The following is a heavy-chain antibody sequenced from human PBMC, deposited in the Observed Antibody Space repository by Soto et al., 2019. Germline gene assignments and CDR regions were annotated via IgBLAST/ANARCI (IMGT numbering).Heavy chain of an antibody. V-gene: IGHV5-51*01. D-gene: IGHD3-22*01. Sequence: GESLKISCKGSGYTFTSYWISWVRQMPGEGLEWMGAIYPGDSDTRYSPSFQGQVTISADKSISTAYMQWSSLQASDSAIYYCARQIYDSDTGPNFQYYFDSWGQGTPVTVSS. CDR3: ARQIYDSDTGPNFQYYFDS. CDR2: IYPGDSDT. J-gene: IGHJ4*02. CDR1: GYTFTSYW.